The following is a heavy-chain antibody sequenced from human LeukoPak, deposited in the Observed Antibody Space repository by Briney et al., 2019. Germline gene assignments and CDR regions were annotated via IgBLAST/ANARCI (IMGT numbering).Heavy chain of an antibody. D-gene: IGHD3-10*01. CDR2: INSDGSST. CDR3: AKSLSSRGLIIPKTSRSFDY. CDR1: GFTFSSYW. Sequence: GGSLRLSCAASGFTFSSYWMHWVRQAPGKGLVWVSRINSDGSSTSYADSVKGRFTISRDNAKNTLSLQMSSLRPEDSAVYFCAKSLSSRGLIIPKTSRSFDYWGQGILVTVSS. V-gene: IGHV3-74*01. J-gene: IGHJ4*02.